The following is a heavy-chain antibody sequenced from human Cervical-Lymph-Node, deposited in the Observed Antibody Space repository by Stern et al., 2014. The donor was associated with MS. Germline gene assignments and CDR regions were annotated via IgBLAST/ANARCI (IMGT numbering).Heavy chain of an antibody. CDR2: IIPILGIA. D-gene: IGHD6-19*01. CDR3: ARLAVADSGY. CDR1: GGTFSSYT. Sequence: QVQLVQSGAEVKKPGSSVKVSCKASGGTFSSYTISWVRQAPGQGLEWMGRIIPILGIANYAQRFQGRVTITADKSTSTAYMELSSLRSEDTAVYYCARLAVADSGYWGQGTLVTVSS. V-gene: IGHV1-69*02. J-gene: IGHJ4*02.